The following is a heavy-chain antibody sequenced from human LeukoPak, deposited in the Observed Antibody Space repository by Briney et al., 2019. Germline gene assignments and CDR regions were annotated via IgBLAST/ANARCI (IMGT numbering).Heavy chain of an antibody. CDR2: IYHSGST. CDR1: GHSISSGYY. CDR3: ARIYPSVYYYHMDV. J-gene: IGHJ6*03. V-gene: IGHV4-38-2*02. D-gene: IGHD5-12*01. Sequence: PSETLSLTCTVSGHSISSGYYWGWIREPPGKGLEWIGSIYHSGSTYYSPSLKSRVTISVDTSKNQFSLKLSSVTAADTAVYYCARIYPSVYYYHMDVWGKGTTVTVSS.